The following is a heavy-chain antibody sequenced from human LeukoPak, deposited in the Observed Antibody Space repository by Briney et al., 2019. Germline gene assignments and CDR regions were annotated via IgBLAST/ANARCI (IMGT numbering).Heavy chain of an antibody. CDR2: IYYSGST. CDR3: ARVGYYDSSGYYPFDY. V-gene: IGHV4-59*01. D-gene: IGHD3-22*01. J-gene: IGHJ4*02. Sequence: SETLSLTCTVSGGSISSYHWSWIRQPPGKGLEWIGYIYYSGSTNYNPSLKSRVTISVDTSKNQFSLKLSSVTAADTAVYYCARVGYYDSSGYYPFDYWGQGTLVTVSS. CDR1: GGSISSYH.